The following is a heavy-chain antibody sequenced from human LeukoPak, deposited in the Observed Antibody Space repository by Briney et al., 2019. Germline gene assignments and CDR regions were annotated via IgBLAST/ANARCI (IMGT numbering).Heavy chain of an antibody. Sequence: GGSLRLSCAASGFTFSSYWMSWVRQAPGKGLEWVSAISGSGGSTYYADSVKGRFTISRDDSKNTLYLQMNSLRAEDTAVYYCAKEPLGSRDYAFDYWGQGTLVTVSS. D-gene: IGHD4-17*01. CDR2: ISGSGGST. J-gene: IGHJ4*02. V-gene: IGHV3-23*01. CDR1: GFTFSSYW. CDR3: AKEPLGSRDYAFDY.